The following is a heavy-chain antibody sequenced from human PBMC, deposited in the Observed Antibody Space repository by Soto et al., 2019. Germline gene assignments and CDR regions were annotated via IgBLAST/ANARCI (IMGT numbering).Heavy chain of an antibody. V-gene: IGHV4-30-2*01. CDR1: GGSISSGGYS. J-gene: IGHJ4*02. Sequence: SETLSLTCAVSGGSISSGGYSWIWIRQPPGKGLEWIGYIYHSGSTYYNPSLKSLVTITVDRSKNQFSLKLSSVTAADTAVYYCARGRLRQVFDYWGQGTLVTVSS. D-gene: IGHD5-12*01. CDR3: ARGRLRQVFDY. CDR2: IYHSGST.